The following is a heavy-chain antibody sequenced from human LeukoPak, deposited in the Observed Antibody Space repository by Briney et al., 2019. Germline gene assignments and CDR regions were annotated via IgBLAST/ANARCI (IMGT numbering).Heavy chain of an antibody. J-gene: IGHJ4*02. CDR1: GGSVSSGRYY. D-gene: IGHD5-12*01. CDR2: IYYSGSS. V-gene: IGHV4-61*01. CDR3: ARGFIVATLGPFDY. Sequence: PETLSLTCTVSGGSVSSGRYYWSWIRQPPGKGLEWIGYIYYSGSSNYNPSLESRVTISVDTSKNQFSPKLSSVTAADTAVYYCARGFIVATLGPFDYWGQGTLVTVSS.